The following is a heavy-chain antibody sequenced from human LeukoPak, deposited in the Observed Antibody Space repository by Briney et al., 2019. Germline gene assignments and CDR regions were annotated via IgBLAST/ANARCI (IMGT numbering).Heavy chain of an antibody. V-gene: IGHV4-4*02. CDR1: GDSISSSNW. CDR3: ARDRVASPWYYFDS. Sequence: PSGTLSLTCAVSGDSISSSNWWSWVRQPPGKGLEWLKEIYHRGNIDYNPSFKSRITISIDKSKNQFSLKLSSVTAADTAVYYCARDRVASPWYYFDSWGQGTLVTVSS. CDR2: IYHRGNI. J-gene: IGHJ4*02. D-gene: IGHD3-3*02.